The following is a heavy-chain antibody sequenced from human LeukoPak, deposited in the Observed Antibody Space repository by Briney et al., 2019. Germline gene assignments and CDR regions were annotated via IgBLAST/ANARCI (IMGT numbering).Heavy chain of an antibody. V-gene: IGHV3-23*01. CDR1: GFTFSRYG. Sequence: PGGSLRLSCAASGFTFSRYGMHWVRQAPGKGLEWVSVISGSGADTYYADSVKGRFSISRDNSKNTLYLQMNSLRAEDTAVYYCAKDTRGYSYGPTIDYWGQGTLVTVSS. J-gene: IGHJ4*02. CDR3: AKDTRGYSYGPTIDY. CDR2: ISGSGADT. D-gene: IGHD5-18*01.